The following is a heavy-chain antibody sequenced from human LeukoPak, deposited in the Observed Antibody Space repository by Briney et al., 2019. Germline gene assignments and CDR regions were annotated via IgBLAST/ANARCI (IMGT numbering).Heavy chain of an antibody. CDR2: INPNSGGT. D-gene: IGHD5-18*01. V-gene: IGHV1-2*02. CDR1: GYTFTGYY. Sequence: EASVKVSCKASGYTFTGYYMHWVRQAPGQGLEWMGWINPNSGGTNYAQKFQGRVTMTRDTSISTAYMELSRLRSDDTAVYYCARDWQSYGYRVGDYWGQGTLVTVSS. CDR3: ARDWQSYGYRVGDY. J-gene: IGHJ4*02.